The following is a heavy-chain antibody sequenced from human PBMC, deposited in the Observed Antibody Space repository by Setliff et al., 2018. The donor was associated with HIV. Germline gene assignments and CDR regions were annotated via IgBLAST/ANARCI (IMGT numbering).Heavy chain of an antibody. CDR1: GVTLNTHA. D-gene: IGHD4-4*01. J-gene: IGHJ4*02. Sequence: GGSLRLSCAASGVTLNTHAMTWVRQAPGKGLEWVSTINGDNSRTYYADSVRGRFTISRDKSKNTLYLQVNNLRVEDTAIYYCAKDQGTTVTTWDHWGQGTLVTVSS. V-gene: IGHV3-23*01. CDR3: AKDQGTTVTTWDH. CDR2: INGDNSRT.